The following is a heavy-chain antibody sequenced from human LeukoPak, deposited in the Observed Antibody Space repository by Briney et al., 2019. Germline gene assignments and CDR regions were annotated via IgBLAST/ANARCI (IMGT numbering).Heavy chain of an antibody. CDR2: ISGVGGST. CDR3: AKDATPIRYYYGSGSYIDY. D-gene: IGHD3-10*01. J-gene: IGHJ4*02. CDR1: GFTFDDYA. Sequence: GGSLRLSCAASGFTFDDYAMHWVRQAPGKGLEWVSLISGVGGSTYYADSVKGRFTISRDNSKNSLYLQMNSLRTEDTALYYCAKDATPIRYYYGSGSYIDYWGQGTLVTVSS. V-gene: IGHV3-43*02.